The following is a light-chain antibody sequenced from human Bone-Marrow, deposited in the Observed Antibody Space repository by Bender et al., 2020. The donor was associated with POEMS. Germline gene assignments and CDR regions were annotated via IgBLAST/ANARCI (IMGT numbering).Light chain of an antibody. CDR3: CAFTAINTFAYV. V-gene: IGLV2-23*02. Sequence: QSALTQPASVSGSPGQSITISCTGTSNDVGKLKFVSWYQQRPGTAPKLIIYEVAKRPSGVSDRFSGSKSGNTASLTVSGLQAEDEAVYFCCAFTAINTFAYVFGTGTTVTVL. CDR1: SNDVGKLKF. CDR2: EVA. J-gene: IGLJ1*01.